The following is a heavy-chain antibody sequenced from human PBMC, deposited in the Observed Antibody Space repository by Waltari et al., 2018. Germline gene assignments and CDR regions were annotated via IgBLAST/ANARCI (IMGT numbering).Heavy chain of an antibody. D-gene: IGHD1-26*01. J-gene: IGHJ4*02. V-gene: IGHV4-34*01. CDR2: INHSGST. Sequence: QVQLQQWGAGLLKPSETLSLTCAVYGGSFSGYYWSWIRQPPGKGLEWLGEINHSGSTNYNPSLKSRVTISVDTSKNQFSLKLSSVTAADTAVYYCARAWEGAFLSGSYLDYWGQGTLVTVSS. CDR1: GGSFSGYY. CDR3: ARAWEGAFLSGSYLDY.